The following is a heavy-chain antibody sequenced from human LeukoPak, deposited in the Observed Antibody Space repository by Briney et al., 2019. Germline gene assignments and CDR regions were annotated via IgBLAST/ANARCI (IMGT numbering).Heavy chain of an antibody. CDR1: GFTFSSYA. Sequence: GSLRLSCAASGFTFSSYAMSWVRQAPGKGLEWVSVFSGNGESTDYADSVKGRFTISRDNSKNALYLQMNSLRAEDTAVYYCAKGNTMYTAYYFDYWGQGTLVTVSS. CDR2: FSGNGEST. J-gene: IGHJ4*02. D-gene: IGHD3-10*02. V-gene: IGHV3-23*01. CDR3: AKGNTMYTAYYFDY.